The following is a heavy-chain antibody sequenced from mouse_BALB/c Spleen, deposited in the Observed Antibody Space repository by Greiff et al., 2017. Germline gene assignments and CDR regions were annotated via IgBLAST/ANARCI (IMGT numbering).Heavy chain of an antibody. J-gene: IGHJ4*01. D-gene: IGHD2-4*01. V-gene: IGHV7-3*02. CDR2: IRNKANGYTT. CDR3: ARDTVDYDGYAMDY. CDR1: GFTFTDYY. Sequence: EVMLVESGGGLVQPGGSLRLSCATSGFTFTDYYMSWVRQPPGKALEWLGFIRNKANGYTTEYSASVKGRFTISRDNSQSILYLQMNTLRAEDSATYYCARDTVDYDGYAMDYWGQGTSVTVSS.